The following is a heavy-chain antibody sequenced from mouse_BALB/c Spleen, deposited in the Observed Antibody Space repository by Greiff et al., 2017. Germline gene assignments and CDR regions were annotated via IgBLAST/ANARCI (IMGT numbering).Heavy chain of an antibody. V-gene: IGHV5-6-5*01. CDR2: ISSGGST. CDR1: GFTFSSYA. D-gene: IGHD1-1*01. J-gene: IGHJ4*01. Sequence: EVQRVESGGGLVKPGGSLKLSCAASGFTFSSYAMSWVRQTPEKRLEWVASISSGGSTYYPDSVKGRFTISRDNARNILYLQMSSLRSEDTAMYYCARAAHYYGSSPYAMDYWGQGTSVTVSS. CDR3: ARAAHYYGSSPYAMDY.